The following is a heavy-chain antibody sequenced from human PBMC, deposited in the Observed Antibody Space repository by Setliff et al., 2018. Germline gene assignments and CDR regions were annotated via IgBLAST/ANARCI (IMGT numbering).Heavy chain of an antibody. V-gene: IGHV1-24*01. D-gene: IGHD2-15*01. Sequence: GASVKVSCKASGYTFTGYYMYWVRQAPGKGLEWMGGFDPEDGETIYAQKFQGRVTMTEDTSTDTAYMELSSLRSEDTAVYYCATNSGGNTIDAFDIWGQGTMVT. CDR2: FDPEDGET. J-gene: IGHJ3*02. CDR3: ATNSGGNTIDAFDI. CDR1: GYTFTGYY.